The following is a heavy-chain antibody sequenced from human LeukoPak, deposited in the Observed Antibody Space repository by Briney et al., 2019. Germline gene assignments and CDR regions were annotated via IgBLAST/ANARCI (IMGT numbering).Heavy chain of an antibody. CDR1: GGSISSYY. D-gene: IGHD3-3*01. CDR2: IYYSGST. V-gene: IGHV4-59*01. CDR3: AREGGFYRPLDY. J-gene: IGHJ4*02. Sequence: SETLSLTCTVSGGSISSYYWSWIRQPPGKGLEWIGFIYYSGSTNYNPSLKSRVTISVDTSKNQFSLKLTSVTPADTAVYCCAREGGFYRPLDYSGQGTLVTVSS.